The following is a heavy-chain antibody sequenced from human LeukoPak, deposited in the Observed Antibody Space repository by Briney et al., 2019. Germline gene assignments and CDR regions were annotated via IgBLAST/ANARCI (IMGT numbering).Heavy chain of an antibody. J-gene: IGHJ4*02. CDR1: GFTFSSYA. V-gene: IGHV3-23*01. Sequence: PGGSLRLSCAASGFTFSSYAMSWVRQAPGKGLEWVSTISGNGGNIYYADSVKGRFTISRGNSKNTLYLLMNSLIPEDTAVYYCAREVISIPSYFDSWGQGTLVTVSS. CDR3: AREVISIPSYFDS. D-gene: IGHD2-21*01. CDR2: ISGNGGNI.